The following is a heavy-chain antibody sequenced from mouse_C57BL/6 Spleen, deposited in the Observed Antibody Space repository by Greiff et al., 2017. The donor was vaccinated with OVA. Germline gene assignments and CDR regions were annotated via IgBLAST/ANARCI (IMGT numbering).Heavy chain of an antibody. V-gene: IGHV5-4*01. CDR1: GFTFSSYA. CDR3: ARDEGGRLGYFDV. Sequence: EVHLVESGGGLVKPGGSLKLSCAASGFTFSSYAMSWVRQTPEKRLEWVATISDGGSYTYYPDNVKGRFTISRDNAKNNLYLQMSHLKSEDTAMYYCARDEGGRLGYFDVWGTGTTVTVSS. J-gene: IGHJ1*03. CDR2: ISDGGSYT.